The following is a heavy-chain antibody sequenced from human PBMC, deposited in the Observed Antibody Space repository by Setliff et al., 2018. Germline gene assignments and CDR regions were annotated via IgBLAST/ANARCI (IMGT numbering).Heavy chain of an antibody. V-gene: IGHV4-4*09. CDR3: ARARSLDFDF. Sequence: SETLSLTCTVSGDSMTVYYWTWVRQSPGKGLEWIGYISSSGTPNYNPSLKSRVTILIDKSKNQFSLTLTSVTAADTAFYYCARARSLDFDFWG. J-gene: IGHJ4*01. CDR2: ISSSGTP. CDR1: GDSMTVYY.